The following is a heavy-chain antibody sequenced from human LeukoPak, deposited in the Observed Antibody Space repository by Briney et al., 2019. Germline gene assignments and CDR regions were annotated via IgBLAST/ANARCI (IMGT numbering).Heavy chain of an antibody. V-gene: IGHV3-64*01. Sequence: HPGGSLSLSCAASGFTFSSYAMHWVRQAPGKGLEYVSAISSNGGSTYYANSVKGRFTISRDNSKSTLYLQMGSLRAEDMAVYYCAIEARDGDFDYWGQGTLVTVSS. CDR2: ISSNGGST. J-gene: IGHJ4*02. CDR3: AIEARDGDFDY. D-gene: IGHD4-17*01. CDR1: GFTFSSYA.